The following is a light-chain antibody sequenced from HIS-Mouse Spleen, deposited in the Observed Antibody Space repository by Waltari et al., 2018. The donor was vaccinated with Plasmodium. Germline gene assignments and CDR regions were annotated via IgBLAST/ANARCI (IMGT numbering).Light chain of an antibody. CDR3: QSADSSGTYHWV. CDR2: KDS. CDR1: ALPKQY. Sequence: SYELTQPPSVSVSPGQTARITCSGDALPKQYAYWYQQKPGQAPVLVIYKDSERPSGRPERFAGSSSGTTVTLTISGVQAEDEADYYCQSADSSGTYHWVFGGGTKLTVL. J-gene: IGLJ3*02. V-gene: IGLV3-25*03.